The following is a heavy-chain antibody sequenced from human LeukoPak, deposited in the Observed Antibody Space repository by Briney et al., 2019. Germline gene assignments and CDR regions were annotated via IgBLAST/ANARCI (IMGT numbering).Heavy chain of an antibody. CDR1: GFTFSSYG. Sequence: TGGSLRLSCAASGFTFSSYGMHWVRQAPGKGLEWVAFIRYDGSNKYYADSVKGRFTISRDNSKNNLYLQMNSLRAEDTAVYYCANAYYYDSSGYYFDYWGQGTLVTVSS. CDR2: IRYDGSNK. J-gene: IGHJ4*02. D-gene: IGHD3-22*01. CDR3: ANAYYYDSSGYYFDY. V-gene: IGHV3-30*02.